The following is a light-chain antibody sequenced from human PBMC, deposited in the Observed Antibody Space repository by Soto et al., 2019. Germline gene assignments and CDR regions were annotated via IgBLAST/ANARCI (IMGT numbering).Light chain of an antibody. Sequence: LTQPASVSGSPGQSITISCIGSSSDVGGYNYVSWYQHHPGRVPKPMIFEVSDRPSGVSSRFSGSKSGNTAYLTISGLQAEDEADYHCSSYRNSSTLYVFGTGTKVTVL. CDR2: EVS. CDR3: SSYRNSSTLYV. CDR1: SSDVGGYNY. V-gene: IGLV2-14*01. J-gene: IGLJ1*01.